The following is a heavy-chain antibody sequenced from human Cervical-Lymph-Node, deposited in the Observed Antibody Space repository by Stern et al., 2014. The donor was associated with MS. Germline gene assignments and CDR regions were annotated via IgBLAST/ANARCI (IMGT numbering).Heavy chain of an antibody. J-gene: IGHJ4*02. CDR3: VRRVAAAGHFDY. V-gene: IGHV5-51*01. D-gene: IGHD6-13*01. Sequence: EVQLVQSGAEVKKPGESLKISCKASGYPFPTYWIGWVRQAPGNSLEWMGFIYPRHSDTKYNASFQGHVTISADNSINTAHLQWSSLKASDTAMYFCVRRVAAAGHFDYWGQGTLVIVSS. CDR2: IYPRHSDT. CDR1: GYPFPTYW.